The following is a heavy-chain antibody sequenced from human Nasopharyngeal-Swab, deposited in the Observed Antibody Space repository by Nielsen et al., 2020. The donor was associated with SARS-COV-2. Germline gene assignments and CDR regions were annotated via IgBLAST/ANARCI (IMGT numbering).Heavy chain of an antibody. CDR2: IYHSGST. D-gene: IGHD4-11*01. CDR3: ARAVYYYYYMDV. J-gene: IGHJ6*03. V-gene: IGHV4-30-2*01. Sequence: WIREGPGKGLEWIGYIYHSGSTYYNPSLKSRVTISVDRSKNQFSLKLSSVTAADTAVYYCARAVYYYYYMDVWGKGTTVTVSS.